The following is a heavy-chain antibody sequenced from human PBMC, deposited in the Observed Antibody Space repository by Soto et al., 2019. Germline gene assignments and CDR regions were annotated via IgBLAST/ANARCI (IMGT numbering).Heavy chain of an antibody. Sequence: QVQLVESGGGVVQPGGSLRLSCEASAFNFGDFGMHWVRQAPGMGLEWVTVIWYDGSNRYYAESVKGRFTVSRDNSKSTLYLHMNRLRVQDTAVYFCVRGTSNENPTDHFDNWGQGTLVTVSS. CDR3: VRGTSNENPTDHFDN. V-gene: IGHV3-33*01. CDR2: IWYDGSNR. D-gene: IGHD2-8*01. J-gene: IGHJ4*02. CDR1: AFNFGDFG.